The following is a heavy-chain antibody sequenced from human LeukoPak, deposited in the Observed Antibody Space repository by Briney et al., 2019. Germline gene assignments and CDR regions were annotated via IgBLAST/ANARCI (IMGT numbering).Heavy chain of an antibody. CDR2: IIPIFGTA. Sequence: AAVTVSCKASGGTFGSYAISWVRQAPGQGLEWMGGIIPIFGTANYAQKFQGRVTITADESTSTAYMELSSLRSEDTAVYYCARDKEWELLLGLWSHWFDPWGQGTLVTVSS. CDR3: ARDKEWELLLGLWSHWFDP. V-gene: IGHV1-69*01. J-gene: IGHJ5*02. D-gene: IGHD1-26*01. CDR1: GGTFGSYA.